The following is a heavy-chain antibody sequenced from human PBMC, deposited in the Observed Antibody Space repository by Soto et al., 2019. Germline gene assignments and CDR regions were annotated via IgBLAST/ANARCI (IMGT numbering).Heavy chain of an antibody. CDR2: IDWHDDK. CDR3: AREVVLGEDYYYGMDV. V-gene: IGHV2-70*01. D-gene: IGHD3-16*01. J-gene: IGHJ6*02. Sequence: SGPTLVNPTQTLTLTCTFSGFSLSTSGMCVSWIRQPPGKALEWLALIDWHDDKYYSTSLKTRLTISKDTSKNQVVLTMTNMDPVDTATYYCAREVVLGEDYYYGMDVWGQGTTVTVSS. CDR1: GFSLSTSGMC.